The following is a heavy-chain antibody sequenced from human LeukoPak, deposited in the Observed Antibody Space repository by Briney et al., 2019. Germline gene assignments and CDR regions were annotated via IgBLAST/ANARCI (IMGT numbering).Heavy chain of an antibody. CDR3: ARLPYSSGWYVY. V-gene: IGHV4-59*01. CDR1: GGSISSYY. D-gene: IGHD6-19*01. Sequence: TLSLTCPVSGGSISSYYWSWIRQPPGKGLEWIGYIYYSGSTNYNPSLKSRVTISVDTSKNQFSLKLSSATAADTAMYYCARLPYSSGWYVYWGQGTLVTVSS. CDR2: IYYSGST. J-gene: IGHJ4*02.